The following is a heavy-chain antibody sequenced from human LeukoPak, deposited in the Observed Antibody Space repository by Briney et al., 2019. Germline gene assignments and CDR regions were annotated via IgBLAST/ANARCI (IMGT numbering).Heavy chain of an antibody. Sequence: SVKVSCKASGGTFSSYAISWVRQAPGQGLEWMGGIIPIFGTANYAQKFQGRVTITADESTSTAYMELSSLRSEDTAVYYCARDLRYYDSSGYLFCWGQGTLVTVSS. CDR1: GGTFSSYA. D-gene: IGHD3-22*01. V-gene: IGHV1-69*13. CDR2: IIPIFGTA. CDR3: ARDLRYYDSSGYLFC. J-gene: IGHJ4*02.